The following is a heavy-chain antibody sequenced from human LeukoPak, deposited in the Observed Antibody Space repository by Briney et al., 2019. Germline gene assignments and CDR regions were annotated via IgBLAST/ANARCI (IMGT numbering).Heavy chain of an antibody. CDR2: INKYGTKK. CDR1: GSTFSDHW. D-gene: IGHD3-10*01. Sequence: GGSLRLSCAASGSTFSDHWMTWVRQAPGKGLEWVADINKYGTKKNHADSVKGRSTTSRDTAKNSLYLQMNNLRVEDTAVYYCTRGPAYGARCDYLDYWGQGTLVTVSS. CDR3: TRGPAYGARCDYLDY. V-gene: IGHV3-7*01. J-gene: IGHJ4*02.